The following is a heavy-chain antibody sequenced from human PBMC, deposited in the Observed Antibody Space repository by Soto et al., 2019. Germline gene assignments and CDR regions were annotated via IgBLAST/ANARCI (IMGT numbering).Heavy chain of an antibody. CDR3: VRVVAIPANPAY. CDR2: IVPIVDTA. CDR1: GGTFSSYA. V-gene: IGHV1-69*13. D-gene: IGHD2-15*01. J-gene: IGHJ4*02. Sequence: SVKVSCKTSGGTFSSYAISWVRQAPGQGLEWMGGIVPIVDTATYAQKFQGRVTITADESTSTAYMELSRLRSDDTAVYYCVRVVAIPANPAYCGQGTLV.